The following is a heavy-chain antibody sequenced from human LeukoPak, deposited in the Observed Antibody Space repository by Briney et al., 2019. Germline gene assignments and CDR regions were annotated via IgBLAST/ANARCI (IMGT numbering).Heavy chain of an antibody. Sequence: ASVKVSCKASGITFTSYYIHWVRQAPGRGLEWMGKINPSGTITTYAPKYQGRVTVTKDTSTNTVYMELSSLRSDDTAVYYCALIAPPRNWGQGTLVTVSS. CDR1: GITFTSYY. CDR3: ALIAPPRN. V-gene: IGHV1-46*01. D-gene: IGHD6-13*01. CDR2: INPSGTIT. J-gene: IGHJ4*02.